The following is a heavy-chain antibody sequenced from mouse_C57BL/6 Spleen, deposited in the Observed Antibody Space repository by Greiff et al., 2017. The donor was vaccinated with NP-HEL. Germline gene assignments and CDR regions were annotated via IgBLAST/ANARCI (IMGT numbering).Heavy chain of an antibody. CDR1: GFNIKDDY. Sequence: VQLQQSGAELVRPGASVKLSCTASGFNIKDDYMHWVKQRPEQGLEWIGWIDPENGDTEYASKFQGKATITADTSSNTAYLQLSSLTSEDTAVYYCTTGWLLRYYAMDYWGKGTSVTVAS. D-gene: IGHD2-3*01. V-gene: IGHV14-4*01. CDR3: TTGWLLRYYAMDY. CDR2: IDPENGDT. J-gene: IGHJ4*01.